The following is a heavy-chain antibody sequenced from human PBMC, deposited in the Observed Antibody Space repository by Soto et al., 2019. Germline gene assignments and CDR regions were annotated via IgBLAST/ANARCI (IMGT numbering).Heavy chain of an antibody. CDR3: AKAVSGATVTTALFDY. CDR2: ISYDGSNK. D-gene: IGHD4-17*01. V-gene: IGHV3-30*18. Sequence: QVQLVESGGGVVQPGRSLRLSCAASGFTFSSYGMHWVRQAPGKGLEWVAVISYDGSNKYYADSVKGRFTISRDNSKNTLYLQMNSLRAEDTAVYYCAKAVSGATVTTALFDYWGQGTLVTVSS. CDR1: GFTFSSYG. J-gene: IGHJ4*02.